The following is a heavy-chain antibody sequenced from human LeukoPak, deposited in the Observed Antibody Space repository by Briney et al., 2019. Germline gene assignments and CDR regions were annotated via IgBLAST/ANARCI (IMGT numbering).Heavy chain of an antibody. D-gene: IGHD2-2*02. J-gene: IGHJ4*02. CDR1: GFTFSNYG. Sequence: GGSLRLSCAASGFTFSNYGMSWVRQAPGKGLEWVSTISGSGSATYNAGSVKGRFTTSRDNSNNTLYLQMNSLRAEDTAVYYCAKTEAPAAIRAGSDYRGQGTLVPSPQ. CDR2: ISGSGSAT. V-gene: IGHV3-23*01. CDR3: AKTEAPAAIRAGSDY.